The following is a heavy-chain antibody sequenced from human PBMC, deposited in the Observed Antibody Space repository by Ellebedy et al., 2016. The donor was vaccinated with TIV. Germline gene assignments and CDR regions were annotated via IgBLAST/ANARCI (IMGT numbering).Heavy chain of an antibody. CDR2: IYPGDSDT. D-gene: IGHD3-22*01. CDR3: ARHRAYYDSKGAFDI. Sequence: GESLKISCKASGYSSTSYWIGWVRQMPGKGLEWMGIIYPGDSDTRYSPSFQGQVTISADKSISTAYLQWSSLKASDTAMYYCARHRAYYDSKGAFDIWGQGTMVTVSS. V-gene: IGHV5-51*01. J-gene: IGHJ3*02. CDR1: GYSSTSYW.